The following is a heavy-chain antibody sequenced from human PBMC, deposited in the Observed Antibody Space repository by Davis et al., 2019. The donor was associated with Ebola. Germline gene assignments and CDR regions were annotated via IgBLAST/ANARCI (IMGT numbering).Heavy chain of an antibody. V-gene: IGHV1-2*04. CDR3: ARGGGSSKRTMGY. CDR2: INPNSGGT. CDR1: GYTFTGYY. D-gene: IGHD1-26*01. Sequence: ASVTVSCKASGYTFTGYYLHWVRQAPGQGLEWMGWINPNSGGTNYAQKFQGWVTMTRDTSISTAYMELSRLRSDDTAVYYCARGGGSSKRTMGYWGQGTLVTVSS. J-gene: IGHJ4*02.